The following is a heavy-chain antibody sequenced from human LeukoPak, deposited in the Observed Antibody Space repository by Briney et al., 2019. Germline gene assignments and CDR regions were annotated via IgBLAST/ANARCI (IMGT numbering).Heavy chain of an antibody. CDR2: ISGSGGST. J-gene: IGHJ4*02. Sequence: GGSLRLSCAPSRFTFSSYAMSCVRQAPGRGMEWVSSISGSGGSTYYADSVKGRFTISRDNSTNTLYLQMNSLRPEDTAVYYCAKDVVSSEGDYWGQGTLVTVSS. D-gene: IGHD5/OR15-5a*01. CDR3: AKDVVSSEGDY. CDR1: RFTFSSYA. V-gene: IGHV3-23*01.